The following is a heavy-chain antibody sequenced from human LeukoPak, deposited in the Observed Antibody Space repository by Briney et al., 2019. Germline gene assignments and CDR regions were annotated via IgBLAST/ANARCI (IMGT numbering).Heavy chain of an antibody. Sequence: PGGSLRLSCAASGFTFNNYAMNWVGQAPGKGLEWVSGISGLGGSTYYAPSVKGRLTISRDNFGNMLYLHLDSLRVEDTAIYYCARRSGSSWSSFDYWGQGALVTVSS. CDR2: ISGLGGST. CDR1: GFTFNNYA. D-gene: IGHD6-13*01. V-gene: IGHV3-23*01. CDR3: ARRSGSSWSSFDY. J-gene: IGHJ4*02.